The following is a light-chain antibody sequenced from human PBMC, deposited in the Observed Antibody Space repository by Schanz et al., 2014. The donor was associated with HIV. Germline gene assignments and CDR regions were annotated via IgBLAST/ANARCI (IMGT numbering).Light chain of an antibody. V-gene: IGLV2-14*03. J-gene: IGLJ1*01. CDR3: CSYTTTSTYV. Sequence: QSALTQPASVSGSPGQSITISCTGTSSDVGFYKYVSWFQQHPGKAPKLMIYDVSNRPSGVSNRFSGSKSGNTASLTISGLQAEDEADYYCCSYTTTSTYVFGAGTKLTVL. CDR2: DVS. CDR1: SSDVGFYKY.